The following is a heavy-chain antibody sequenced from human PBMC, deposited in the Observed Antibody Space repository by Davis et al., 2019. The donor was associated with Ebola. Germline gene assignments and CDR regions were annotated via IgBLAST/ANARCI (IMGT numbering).Heavy chain of an antibody. D-gene: IGHD5-12*01. V-gene: IGHV3-66*01. J-gene: IGHJ4*02. CDR3: ARGLTYSGYDYEGY. CDR1: GFTVSSNY. CDR2: IYSGGST. Sequence: PGGSLRLSCAASGFTVSSNYMSWVRQAPGKGLEWVSVIYSGGSTYYADSVKGRFTISRDNAKNSVYLQMNSLRAEDSAVYYCARGLTYSGYDYEGYWGQGTLVTVSS.